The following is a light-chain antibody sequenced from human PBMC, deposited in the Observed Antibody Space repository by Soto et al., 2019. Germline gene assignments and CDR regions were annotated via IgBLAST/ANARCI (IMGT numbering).Light chain of an antibody. CDR1: QTVSGSY. Sequence: NVLTQSPGTLSLSPGERATLSCRASQTVSGSYVAWYQQKPGQAPRLLIYGASTRATGIPARFTGSGSGTEFTLTISRLEPEDFAVYYCQQYGSSPRTFGQGTKVDI. CDR2: GAS. CDR3: QQYGSSPRT. V-gene: IGKV3-20*01. J-gene: IGKJ1*01.